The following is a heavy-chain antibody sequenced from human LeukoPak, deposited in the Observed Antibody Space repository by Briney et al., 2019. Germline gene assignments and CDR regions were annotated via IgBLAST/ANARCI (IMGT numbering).Heavy chain of an antibody. J-gene: IGHJ4*02. CDR1: GFTFSSYG. CDR3: AKGSRSGIVVVSVDY. CDR2: ISYDGSNK. V-gene: IGHV3-30*18. D-gene: IGHD3-22*01. Sequence: GGSLRLSCAASGFTFSSYGMHWVRQAPGKGLEWVAVISYDGSNKYYADSVKGRFTISRDNSKNTLYLQMNSLRAEDTAVYYCAKGSRSGIVVVSVDYWGQGTLVTVSS.